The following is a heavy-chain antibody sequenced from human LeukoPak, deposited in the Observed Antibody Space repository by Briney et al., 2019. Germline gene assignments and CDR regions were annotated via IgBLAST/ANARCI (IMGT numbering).Heavy chain of an antibody. Sequence: GEPLKISCKASGYSFTSYWISWVRQMPGKGLEWIGIIFPGDSDTRYSPSFQGQVTISADKSISTAYLQWSSLKASDTAMYYCARHLYSGYDYAFDIWGQGTMVTVSS. CDR2: IFPGDSDT. D-gene: IGHD5-12*01. CDR3: ARHLYSGYDYAFDI. J-gene: IGHJ3*02. CDR1: GYSFTSYW. V-gene: IGHV5-51*01.